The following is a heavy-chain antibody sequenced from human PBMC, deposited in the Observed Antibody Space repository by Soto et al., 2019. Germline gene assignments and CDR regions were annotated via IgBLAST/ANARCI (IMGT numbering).Heavy chain of an antibody. J-gene: IGHJ6*02. CDR1: GFTFDDYT. D-gene: IGHD3-10*01. Sequence: GGSLRLSCAASGFTFDDYTMHWVRQAPGKGLEWVSLISWDGGSTYYADSVKGRFTISRDNSKNSLYLQMNSLRTEDTALYYCAKAHGSGSWSYYYGMDVWGQGTTVTVSS. CDR2: ISWDGGST. V-gene: IGHV3-43*01. CDR3: AKAHGSGSWSYYYGMDV.